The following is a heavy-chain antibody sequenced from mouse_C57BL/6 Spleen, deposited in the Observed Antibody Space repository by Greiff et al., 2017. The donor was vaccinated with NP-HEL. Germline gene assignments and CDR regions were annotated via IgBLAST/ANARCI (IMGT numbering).Heavy chain of an antibody. V-gene: IGHV7-3*01. CDR1: GFTFTDYY. D-gene: IGHD1-1*02. J-gene: IGHJ4*01. Sequence: EVQVVESGGGLVQPGGSLSLSCAASGFTFTDYYMSWVRQPPGKALEWLGFIRNKANGYTTEYSASVKGRFTISRDNSQSILYLQMNALRAEDSATYYCARSRWGYAMDYWGQGTSVTVSS. CDR3: ARSRWGYAMDY. CDR2: IRNKANGYTT.